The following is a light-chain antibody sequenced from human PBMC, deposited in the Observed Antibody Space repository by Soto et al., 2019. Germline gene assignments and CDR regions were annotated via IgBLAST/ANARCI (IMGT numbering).Light chain of an antibody. CDR3: QQYGSSPLYT. CDR2: GAS. J-gene: IGKJ2*01. V-gene: IGKV3-20*01. Sequence: EIVLTQSPGTLSLSPGESATLSCRASQSVSRTYLAWYQQKPGRAPRLLIYGASSRATGIPDRFSGSGSGTDFTLTISRLESEDFAVYYCQQYGSSPLYTFGQGTKLEIK. CDR1: QSVSRTY.